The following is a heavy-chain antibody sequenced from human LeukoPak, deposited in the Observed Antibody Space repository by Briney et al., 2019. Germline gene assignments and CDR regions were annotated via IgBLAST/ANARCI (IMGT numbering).Heavy chain of an antibody. CDR3: ARLSKGRYFDYIFDN. J-gene: IGHJ4*02. D-gene: IGHD3-9*01. CDR1: GGSVSSTEFY. V-gene: IGHV4-39*01. Sequence: PSETLSPTCTVSGGSVSSTEFYWGWIRQPPGKGLQWIGNIYYTGSTYYNPSLNSRVAMSVDTSQNQFSLKMASVTAADTAVYYCARLSKGRYFDYIFDNWGQGTLVTVSS. CDR2: IYYTGST.